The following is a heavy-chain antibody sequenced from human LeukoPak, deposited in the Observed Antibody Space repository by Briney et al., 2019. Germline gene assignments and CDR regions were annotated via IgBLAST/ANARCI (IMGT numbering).Heavy chain of an antibody. J-gene: IGHJ6*02. CDR2: INPNSGGT. V-gene: IGHV1-2*04. CDR1: GYTFTGYY. D-gene: IGHD3-22*01. CDR3: ARDRPDYYDSSGSPVGMDV. Sequence: ASVKVSCKASGYTFTGYYMRWVRQAPGQGLEWMGWINPNSGGTNYAQKFQGWVTMTRDTSISTAYMELSRLRSDDTAVYYCARDRPDYYDSSGSPVGMDVWGQGTTVTVSS.